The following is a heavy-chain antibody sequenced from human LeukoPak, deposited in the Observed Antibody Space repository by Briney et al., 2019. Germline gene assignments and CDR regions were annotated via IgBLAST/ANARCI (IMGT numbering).Heavy chain of an antibody. CDR2: ISASGGGT. J-gene: IGHJ4*02. CDR1: GFTFSSYA. CDR3: ARDYKADY. Sequence: PGGSLRLSCATSGFTFSSYAMTWVRQAPGKGLEWVSAISASGGGTNYADSVKGRFTISRDNSKNTLFPQMNRLRADDTAVYYCARDYKADYWGQGTLVTVSS. D-gene: IGHD1-1*01. V-gene: IGHV3-23*01.